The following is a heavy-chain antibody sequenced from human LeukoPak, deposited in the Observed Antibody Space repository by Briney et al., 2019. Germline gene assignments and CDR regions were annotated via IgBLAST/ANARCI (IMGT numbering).Heavy chain of an antibody. CDR1: GYTFTTYG. J-gene: IGHJ3*02. CDR2: ISAYNGKT. Sequence: VASVTVSCKASGYTFTTYGFSWVRQAPGQGLEGMGWISAYNGKTNYAQKLQGRVTITTETSTSTAYMELRSLRSDDTAVYYCARAYPAIPSAMGGHAFDIWGQGTMVTVSS. V-gene: IGHV1-18*01. D-gene: IGHD2-2*01. CDR3: ARAYPAIPSAMGGHAFDI.